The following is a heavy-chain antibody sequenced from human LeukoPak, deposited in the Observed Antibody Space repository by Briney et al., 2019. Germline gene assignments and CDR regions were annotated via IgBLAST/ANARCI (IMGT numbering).Heavy chain of an antibody. J-gene: IGHJ3*02. V-gene: IGHV4-30-2*01. D-gene: IGHD3-16*01. CDR2: IYHSGST. Sequence: SQTLSLTCAVSGGSISSGGYSWSWIRQPPGKGLEWIGYIYHSGSTYYNPSLKSRGTISVDRSKNQFSLKLSSVTAADTAVYYCASRLPPRAFDIWGQGTMVTVSS. CDR3: ASRLPPRAFDI. CDR1: GGSISSGGYS.